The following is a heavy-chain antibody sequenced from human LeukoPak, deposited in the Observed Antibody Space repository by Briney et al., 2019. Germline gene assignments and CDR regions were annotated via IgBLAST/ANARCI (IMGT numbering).Heavy chain of an antibody. V-gene: IGHV3-30*02. D-gene: IGHD6-6*01. CDR1: GFTFSSYG. CDR2: IRYDGSNK. J-gene: IGHJ6*03. Sequence: PGGSLRLSCAASGFTFSSYGMHWVRQATGKGLEWVAFIRYDGSNKYYADSVKGRFTISRDNSKNTLYLQMNSLRAEDTAVYYCAKDVAARPPNYYYYYMDVWGKGTTVTVSS. CDR3: AKDVAARPPNYYYYYMDV.